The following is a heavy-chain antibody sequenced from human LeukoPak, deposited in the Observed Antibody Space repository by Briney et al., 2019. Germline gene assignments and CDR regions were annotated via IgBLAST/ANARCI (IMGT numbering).Heavy chain of an antibody. D-gene: IGHD1-26*01. CDR1: GFTFSSYA. CDR2: ISYDGSNK. CDR3: ARDREDIVGATLDY. Sequence: PGGSLRLSCAASGFTFSSYAMHWVRQAPGKGLEWVAVISYDGSNKYYADSVKGRFTISRDNSKNTLYLQMNSLRAEDTAVYYCARDREDIVGATLDYWGQGTLVTVSS. V-gene: IGHV3-30-3*01. J-gene: IGHJ4*02.